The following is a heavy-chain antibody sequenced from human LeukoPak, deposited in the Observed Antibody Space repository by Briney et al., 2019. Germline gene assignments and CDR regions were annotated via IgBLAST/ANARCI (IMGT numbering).Heavy chain of an antibody. CDR3: VRLTFYEGRGYYPDH. Sequence: PGGSLRLSCGASGFTFSSHRMHWVRQAPGEAPAWVARISSDGSSAVYADSVRGRFTVSRDNAKSTLFLQMDSLRAEDTAVYYCVRLTFYEGRGYYPDHWGQGTLVNVSS. D-gene: IGHD3-22*01. J-gene: IGHJ4*02. V-gene: IGHV3-74*01. CDR1: GFTFSSHR. CDR2: ISSDGSSA.